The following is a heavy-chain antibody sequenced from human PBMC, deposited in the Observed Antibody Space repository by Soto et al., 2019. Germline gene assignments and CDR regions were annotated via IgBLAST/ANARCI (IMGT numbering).Heavy chain of an antibody. CDR2: ISSSSSYI. J-gene: IGHJ3*02. CDR3: ARDRMYGGQQGAFDI. Sequence: GGSLRLSCAASGFTFSSYSMNWVRQAPGKGLEWVSSISSSSSYIYYADSVKGRFTISRDNAKNSLYLQMNSLRAEDTAVYYCARDRMYGGQQGAFDIWGQGTMVTVSS. CDR1: GFTFSSYS. V-gene: IGHV3-21*01. D-gene: IGHD2-8*01.